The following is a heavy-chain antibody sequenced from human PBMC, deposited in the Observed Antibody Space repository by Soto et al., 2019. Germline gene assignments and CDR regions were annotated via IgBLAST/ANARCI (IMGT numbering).Heavy chain of an antibody. CDR3: ARDLPTLDV. Sequence: QVQLVQSGAEVKKPGASVKVSCKASGYTFTSYGISWVRQAPGQGLEWMGWIRAYNGNTNYAQKPQGSITXXTDTSTSTAYMELRSRRSDDTAVYYCARDLPTLDVWGQGTTVTVSS. CDR2: IRAYNGNT. V-gene: IGHV1-18*01. J-gene: IGHJ6*02. CDR1: GYTFTSYG.